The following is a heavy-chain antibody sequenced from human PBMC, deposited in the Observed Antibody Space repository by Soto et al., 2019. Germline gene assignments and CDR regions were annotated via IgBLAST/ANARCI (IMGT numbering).Heavy chain of an antibody. V-gene: IGHV3-48*04. Sequence: PGGSLRLSCAASRFTFSSYSMNWVRQAPGKGLEWVSYISSGSSTIYYADSVKGRFTISRDNAKNSLYLQMNSLRGEDTAVYYCASPIVATGFDNWRQRTLVPVPP. CDR2: ISSGSSTI. D-gene: IGHD5-12*01. CDR3: ASPIVATGFDN. J-gene: IGHJ4*02. CDR1: RFTFSSYS.